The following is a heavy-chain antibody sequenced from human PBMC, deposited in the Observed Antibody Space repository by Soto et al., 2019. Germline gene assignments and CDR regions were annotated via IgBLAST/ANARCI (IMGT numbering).Heavy chain of an antibody. V-gene: IGHV1-18*01. D-gene: IGHD5-12*01. J-gene: IGHJ5*02. CDR2: ISTYSGDT. CDR3: ARHHGPTTSENWFDP. Sequence: QVHLVQSGVEVKTPGASVKVSCQASGYTFFTYDISWVRQAPGQGLEWMGWISTYSGDTKYAQKFQGRVTMTTDTSTNTAYLELRRLRFGDTAVYYCARHHGPTTSENWFDPWGQGTLVTVSS. CDR1: GYTFFTYD.